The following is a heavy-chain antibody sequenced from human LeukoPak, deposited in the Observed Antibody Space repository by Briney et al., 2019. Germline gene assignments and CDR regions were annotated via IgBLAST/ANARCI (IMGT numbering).Heavy chain of an antibody. D-gene: IGHD6-19*01. CDR1: GYTFTGYY. CDR2: INPNSGGT. CDR3: ARGEYSSGWYDDYYYMDV. J-gene: IGHJ6*03. V-gene: IGHV1-2*02. Sequence: ASVKVSCKASGYTFTGYYMHWVRQAPGQGLEWMGWINPNSGGTNYAQNFQGRVTMTRDTSISTAYMELSRLRSDDTAVYYCARGEYSSGWYDDYYYMDVWGKGTTVTVSS.